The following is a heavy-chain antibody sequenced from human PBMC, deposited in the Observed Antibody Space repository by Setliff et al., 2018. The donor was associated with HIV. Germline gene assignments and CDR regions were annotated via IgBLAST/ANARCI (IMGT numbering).Heavy chain of an antibody. V-gene: IGHV4-59*08. CDR1: GGSISSYY. D-gene: IGHD3-22*01. CDR2: MYYSGSA. Sequence: SETLSLTCTVSGGSISSYYWSWIRQPPGKGLEWIGYMYYSGSANYNPSLKSRVTMSVDPSKNQFSLNLTSVTAADTAVYYCASRVYYYDSNNFLREEGFDPWGQGTLVTVSS. J-gene: IGHJ5*02. CDR3: ASRVYYYDSNNFLREEGFDP.